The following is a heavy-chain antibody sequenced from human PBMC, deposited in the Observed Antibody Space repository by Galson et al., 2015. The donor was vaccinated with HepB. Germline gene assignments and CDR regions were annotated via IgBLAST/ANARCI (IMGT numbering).Heavy chain of an antibody. D-gene: IGHD2-15*01. CDR3: ARGGCSGGSCYTTRGWGDWFDP. CDR2: INPNSGGT. V-gene: IGHV1-2*06. J-gene: IGHJ5*02. Sequence: SCKASGYTFTGYYMHWVRQAPGQGLEWMGRINPNSGGTNYAQKFQGRVTMTRDTSISTAYMELSRLRSDDTAVYYCARGGCSGGSCYTTRGWGDWFDPWGQGTLVTVSS. CDR1: GYTFTGYY.